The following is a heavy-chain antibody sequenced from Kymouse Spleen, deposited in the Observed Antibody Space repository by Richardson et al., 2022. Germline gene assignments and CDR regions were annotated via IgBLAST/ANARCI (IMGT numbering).Heavy chain of an antibody. CDR2: IWYDGSNK. CDR3: ARDRITGTTTFFDY. D-gene: IGHD1-7*01. V-gene: IGHV3-33*01. CDR1: GFTFSSYG. Sequence: QVQLVESGGGVVQPGRSLRLSCAASGFTFSSYGMHWVRQAPGKGLEWVAVIWYDGSNKYYADSVKGRFTISRDNSKNTLYLQMNSLRAEDTAVYYCARDRITGTTTFFDYWGQGTLVTVSS. J-gene: IGHJ4*02.